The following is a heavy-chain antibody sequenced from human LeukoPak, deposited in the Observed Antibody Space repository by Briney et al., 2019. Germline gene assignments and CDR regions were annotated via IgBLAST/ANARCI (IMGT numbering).Heavy chain of an antibody. V-gene: IGHV3-30-3*01. CDR2: ISYDGSNK. D-gene: IGHD4-17*01. CDR1: GFSFSSYA. CDR3: ARDRPTTVTTPSI. Sequence: PGGSLRLSCAASGFSFSSYAMHWVRQAPGKGLEWVAVISYDGSNKYYADSVKGRFTISRDNSKNTLYLQMNSLRAEDTAVYYCARDRPTTVTTPSIWGQGTTVTVSS. J-gene: IGHJ3*02.